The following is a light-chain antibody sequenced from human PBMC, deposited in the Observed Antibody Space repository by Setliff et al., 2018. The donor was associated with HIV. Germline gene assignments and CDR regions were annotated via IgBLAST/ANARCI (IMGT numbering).Light chain of an antibody. V-gene: IGLV2-23*02. CDR2: EVT. J-gene: IGLJ1*01. Sequence: QSVLTQPASVSRSPGQSITLSCTGTSSDVGSYNLVSWYQHHPGKAPKLLIYEVTKRPSGVSNRFSGSKSGNTASLTISGLQPEDEADYYCCSYARSSTYVFGPGTKSPS. CDR3: CSYARSSTYV. CDR1: SSDVGSYNL.